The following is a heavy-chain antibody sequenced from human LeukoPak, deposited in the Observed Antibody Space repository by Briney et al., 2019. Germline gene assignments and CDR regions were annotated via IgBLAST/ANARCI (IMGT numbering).Heavy chain of an antibody. V-gene: IGHV3-30*03. Sequence: SGGSLRLSCAASGFTFFSFGMHWVRQSPGKGLEWVAVISFDGSDKYYADSVKGRFTISRDNSKNTLYLQMNSLRDEDTAVYYCARVKGYYYYMDVWGKGTTVTISS. CDR1: GFTFFSFG. CDR2: ISFDGSDK. CDR3: ARVKGYYYYMDV. J-gene: IGHJ6*03.